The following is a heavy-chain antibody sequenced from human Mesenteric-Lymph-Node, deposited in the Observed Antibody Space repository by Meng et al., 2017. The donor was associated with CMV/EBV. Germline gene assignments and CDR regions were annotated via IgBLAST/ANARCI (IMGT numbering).Heavy chain of an antibody. D-gene: IGHD3/OR15-3a*01. CDR1: GFSFSSYW. Sequence: GGSLRLSCAASGFSFSSYWMSWVRPAPGKGLEWVANIKQDGSDKHFVDFMTGRFTVSRDNAKNSLYLQMNSLRAEDTAMYYCAKSRESDFWTEFDYWGQGTLVTVSS. CDR3: AKSRESDFWTEFDY. V-gene: IGHV3-7*03. CDR2: IKQDGSDK. J-gene: IGHJ4*02.